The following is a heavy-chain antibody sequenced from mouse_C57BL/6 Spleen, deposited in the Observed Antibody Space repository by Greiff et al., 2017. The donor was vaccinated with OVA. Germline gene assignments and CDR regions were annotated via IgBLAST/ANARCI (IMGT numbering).Heavy chain of an antibody. Sequence: DVKLVESGGGLVKPGGSLKLSCAASGFTFSSYAMSWVRQTPEKRLEWVATISDGGSYTYYPDNVKGRFTISRDNAKNNLYLQMSHLKSEDTAMYYCARDQGITTVVAHYAMDYWGQGTSVTVSS. J-gene: IGHJ4*01. V-gene: IGHV5-4*01. CDR1: GFTFSSYA. CDR2: ISDGGSYT. D-gene: IGHD1-1*01. CDR3: ARDQGITTVVAHYAMDY.